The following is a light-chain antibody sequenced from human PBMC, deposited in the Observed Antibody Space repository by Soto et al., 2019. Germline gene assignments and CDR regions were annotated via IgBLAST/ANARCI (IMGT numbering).Light chain of an antibody. CDR3: QQYGSLPWT. Sequence: EIVLTQSPGTLSLSPGERATLSCRASQSVSSSYLAWYQQKLGQAPRLLIYGASSRATGIPDRFSGSGSGTDFTLTISRLELEEFAVYYCQQYGSLPWTFGQGTKVEIK. V-gene: IGKV3-20*01. CDR2: GAS. CDR1: QSVSSSY. J-gene: IGKJ1*01.